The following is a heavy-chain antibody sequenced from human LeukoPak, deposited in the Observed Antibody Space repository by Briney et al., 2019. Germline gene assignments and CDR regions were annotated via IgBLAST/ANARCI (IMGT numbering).Heavy chain of an antibody. D-gene: IGHD4-17*01. CDR1: GFTFSSYW. V-gene: IGHV3-74*01. CDR3: ARGRGKATVTTIDY. J-gene: IGHJ4*02. Sequence: GGSLRLSCAASGFTFSSYWMHWVRQAPGKGLVWVSRFNSDGSTTSYADSVKGRFTISRDNAKNTLYLQMISLRAEDTAVYYCARGRGKATVTTIDYWGQGTLVTVSS. CDR2: FNSDGSTT.